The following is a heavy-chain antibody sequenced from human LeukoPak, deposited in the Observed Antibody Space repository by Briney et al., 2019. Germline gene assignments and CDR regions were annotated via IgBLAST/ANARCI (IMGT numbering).Heavy chain of an antibody. D-gene: IGHD3-3*01. CDR2: ISGSGGTT. J-gene: IGHJ4*02. CDR1: GFTFSSYA. V-gene: IGHV3-23*01. Sequence: PGGSLRLSCAASGFTFSSYAMNWVRQAPGKGLEWVSGISGSGGTTYYADSVKGRFTISRDNSKNTLYVQMNSLRAEDTAVYYCAKIHDFWSGYSDYWGQGTLITVSS. CDR3: AKIHDFWSGYSDY.